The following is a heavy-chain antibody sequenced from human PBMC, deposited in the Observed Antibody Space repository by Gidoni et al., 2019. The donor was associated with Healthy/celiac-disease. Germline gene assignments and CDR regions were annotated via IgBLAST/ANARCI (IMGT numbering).Heavy chain of an antibody. D-gene: IGHD2-8*01. CDR3: ARQGPTIVLMVLLDVGWFDP. CDR1: GGSISSSSSY. J-gene: IGHJ5*02. CDR2: IYYSGST. V-gene: IGHV4-39*01. Sequence: QLQLQESGPGLVKPSETLSLTCTVSGGSISSSSSYWGWIRQPPGKGLEWIGSIYYSGSTYYNPSLKSRVTISVDTSKNQFSLKLSSVTAADTAVYYCARQGPTIVLMVLLDVGWFDPWGQGTLVTVSS.